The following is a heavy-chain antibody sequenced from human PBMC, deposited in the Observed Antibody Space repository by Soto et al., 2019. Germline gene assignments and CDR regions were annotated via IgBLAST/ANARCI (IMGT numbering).Heavy chain of an antibody. Sequence: LKISCEGSRCCFTIYWIGLVRQIPGKGLEWMGIIYPGDSDTRYSPSFQGQVAISADKSISTAYLQWSSLKASDTAMYYCATISTTGTGTGPRWFDPWGQGTLVTVSS. CDR3: ATISTTGTGTGPRWFDP. D-gene: IGHD1-1*01. CDR2: IYPGDSDT. J-gene: IGHJ5*02. V-gene: IGHV5-51*01. CDR1: RCCFTIYW.